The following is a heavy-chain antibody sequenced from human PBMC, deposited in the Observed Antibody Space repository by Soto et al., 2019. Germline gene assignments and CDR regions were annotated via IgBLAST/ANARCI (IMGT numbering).Heavy chain of an antibody. CDR2: IRAYNGNT. J-gene: IGHJ5*02. CDR1: GYTLTSYG. D-gene: IGHD2-15*01. V-gene: IGHV1-18*01. CDR3: ARAVLRRGYCSGGSCYEWSGVWGHNWFDP. Sequence: GASVKVSCKVSGYTLTSYGISWVRQAPGQGLEWMGWIRAYNGNTNYAQKLQGRVTMTTDTSTSTAYMELRSLRSDDTAVYYCARAVLRRGYCSGGSCYEWSGVWGHNWFDPWGQGTLVTVSS.